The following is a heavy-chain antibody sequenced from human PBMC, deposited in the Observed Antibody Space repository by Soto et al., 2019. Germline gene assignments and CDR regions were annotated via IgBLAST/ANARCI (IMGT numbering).Heavy chain of an antibody. CDR3: AVNPDIVVVPAAMPFDP. CDR1: GGTFSSYT. CDR2: IIPILGIA. Sequence: QVQLVQSGAEVKKPGSSVKVSCKASGGTFSSYTISWVRQAPGQGLEWMGRIIPILGIANYAQKFQGRVTITADKSTSTAYLELSSLRSEDTDAYYCAVNPDIVVVPAAMPFDPWGQGTLVTVSS. V-gene: IGHV1-69*02. J-gene: IGHJ5*02. D-gene: IGHD2-2*01.